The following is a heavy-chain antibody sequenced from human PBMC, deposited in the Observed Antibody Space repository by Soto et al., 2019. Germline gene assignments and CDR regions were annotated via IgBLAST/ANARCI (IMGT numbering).Heavy chain of an antibody. D-gene: IGHD3-3*01. Sequence: QVQLQESGPGLVKPSQTLSLTCTVSGGSNSSGGYYWSWIRQHPGKGLEWIGYIYYSGSTYYSPSLKSRVTISVDTSKNQFSLKLSSVTAADTAVYYCALRPLASRPLIRSGGWFDPWGQGTLVTVSS. CDR2: IYYSGST. CDR3: ALRPLASRPLIRSGGWFDP. J-gene: IGHJ5*02. V-gene: IGHV4-31*03. CDR1: GGSNSSGGYY.